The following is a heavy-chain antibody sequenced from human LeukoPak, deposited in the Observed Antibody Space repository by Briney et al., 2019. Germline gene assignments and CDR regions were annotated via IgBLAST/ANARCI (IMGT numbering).Heavy chain of an antibody. Sequence: GGSLRLSQAASGLPPKIRTASGGRDPRGGGGGRGSNLSGGGGSTYYADSMKGRFTISRDHSKNTLYLQMNSLSAEDTAVYYCAKDQFGITMVRGQFDYWGQRTLVTVSS. D-gene: IGHD3-10*01. CDR3: AKDQFGITMVRGQFDY. V-gene: IGHV3-23*01. CDR2: LSGGGGST. J-gene: IGHJ4*02. CDR1: GLPPKIRT.